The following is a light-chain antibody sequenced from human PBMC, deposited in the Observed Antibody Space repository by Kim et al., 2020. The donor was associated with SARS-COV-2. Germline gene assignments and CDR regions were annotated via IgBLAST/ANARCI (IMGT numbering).Light chain of an antibody. J-gene: IGKJ1*01. V-gene: IGKV3-15*01. Sequence: SVSPGERATLSCRASQSVSSNLAWYQQKPGQAPRLLIYSASTRATGIPARFSGSGSGTEFTLTISSLQSEDFAVYYCQQYNNWKTFGQGTKVDIK. CDR1: QSVSSN. CDR3: QQYNNWKT. CDR2: SAS.